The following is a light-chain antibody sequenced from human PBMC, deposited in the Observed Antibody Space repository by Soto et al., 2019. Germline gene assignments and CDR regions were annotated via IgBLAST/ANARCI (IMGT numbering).Light chain of an antibody. CDR3: QSYDSSLSGSYV. CDR2: DNT. J-gene: IGLJ1*01. CDR1: SSNIGAGYD. V-gene: IGLV1-40*01. Sequence: QSVLTQPPSVSGAPGQRITISRTGSSSNIGAGYDVHWYQQLPGTAPKLLIYDNTNRPSGVPDRFSGSKSGTSASLAITGLQAEDEADYYCQSYDSSLSGSYVFGTGTKVTV.